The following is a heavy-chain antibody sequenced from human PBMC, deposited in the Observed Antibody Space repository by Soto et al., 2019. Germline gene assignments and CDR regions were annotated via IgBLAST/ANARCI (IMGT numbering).Heavy chain of an antibody. D-gene: IGHD3-22*01. CDR1: GCIFSSYG. CDR3: AKDTYYYISSGYYIFDY. J-gene: IGHJ4*02. CDR2: VSHDGSNK. V-gene: IGHV3-30*18. Sequence: QVQLVESGGGVVQPERSLRLSCESSGCIFSSYGMHWVRQAPGKGLEWVAVVSHDGSNKKYVDYVEGRFTISRDNSKNTLYLEMNSLRAEDTVVYYCAKDTYYYISSGYYIFDYWGQGTLVTVSS.